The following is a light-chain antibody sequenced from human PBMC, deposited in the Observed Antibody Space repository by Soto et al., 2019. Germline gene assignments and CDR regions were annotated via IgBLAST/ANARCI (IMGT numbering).Light chain of an antibody. Sequence: DIQMTQSPSSLSASVGDRVTITCRASQSISSYLNWYQQKPGKAPKLLIYAASSLQSGVPSRFSGSGSGTDFTLTISSLQPEEFATYYCQQSYSTPLFTFGPGTKVDIK. CDR1: QSISSY. J-gene: IGKJ3*01. V-gene: IGKV1-39*01. CDR2: AAS. CDR3: QQSYSTPLFT.